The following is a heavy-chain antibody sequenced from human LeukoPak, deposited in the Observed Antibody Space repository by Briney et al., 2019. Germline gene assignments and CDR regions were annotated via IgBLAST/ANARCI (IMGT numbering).Heavy chain of an antibody. CDR2: INPKSADT. Sequence: ASVKVSCKASGNTFTGYFMRWVRQAPGQGLEWMGWINPKSADTEYAQKFQGRVTVTRDTSVSTAYMELSSLTSDDTAMYYCATSREGSYSPMDVWGQGTTVTVSS. V-gene: IGHV1-2*02. J-gene: IGHJ6*02. CDR1: GNTFTGYF. D-gene: IGHD1-26*01. CDR3: ATSREGSYSPMDV.